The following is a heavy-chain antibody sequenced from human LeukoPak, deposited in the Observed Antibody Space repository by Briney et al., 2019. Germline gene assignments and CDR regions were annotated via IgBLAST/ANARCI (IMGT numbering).Heavy chain of an antibody. V-gene: IGHV4-59*01. CDR1: GGSMNGYY. Sequence: SETLPLTCTVSGGSMNGYYWSWIRQPPGKGLEWIGYIHYSGSTNYNPSLKSRVSISVDTSKKQFSLRLTSVTAADTAVYYCARGDATYFDSWGQGTLVTVSS. CDR3: ARGDATYFDS. J-gene: IGHJ4*02. CDR2: IHYSGST. D-gene: IGHD3-16*01.